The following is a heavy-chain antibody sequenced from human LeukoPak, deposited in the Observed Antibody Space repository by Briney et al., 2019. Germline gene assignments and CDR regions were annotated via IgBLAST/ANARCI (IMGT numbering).Heavy chain of an antibody. D-gene: IGHD6-13*01. CDR3: ARSPIFGIAAAGTDIRFDP. CDR1: GGTFSSYA. V-gene: IGHV1-69*13. J-gene: IGHJ5*02. Sequence: GASVKVSCKASGGTFSSYAISWVRQAPGQGLEWMGGIIPIFGTANYAQKFQGRVTITADESTSTAYMELSSLRSEDTAVYYCARSPIFGIAAAGTDIRFDPWGQGTLVTVSS. CDR2: IIPIFGTA.